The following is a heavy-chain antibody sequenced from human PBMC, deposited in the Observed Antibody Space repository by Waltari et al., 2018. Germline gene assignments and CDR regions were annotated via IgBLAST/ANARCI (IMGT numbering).Heavy chain of an antibody. Sequence: QVQLQPWGAGLLKPSETLSLTCAVYGGSFSGYYWSWIGQPPGKGLEWIGEINHSGSTNSNPSLKSRVTIAVDTSKNQFSLKLSSVTAADTAVYYCARGGGPYDAFDIWGQGTMVTVSS. CDR1: GGSFSGYY. CDR2: INHSGST. V-gene: IGHV4-34*01. D-gene: IGHD3-16*01. J-gene: IGHJ3*02. CDR3: ARGGGPYDAFDI.